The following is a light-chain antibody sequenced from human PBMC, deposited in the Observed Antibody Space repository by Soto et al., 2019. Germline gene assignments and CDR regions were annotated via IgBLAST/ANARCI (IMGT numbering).Light chain of an antibody. J-gene: IGLJ1*01. Sequence: QSALTQPPSASGSPGHSVTISCTGTSSDVGGYNYVSWYQQHAGKAPKLVIYEVSKRPSGVPDRFSGSKSGNTASLTVSGLQTEDEADYYCNSYAGSNLFYVFRTGTKVTVL. CDR2: EVS. CDR1: SSDVGGYNY. V-gene: IGLV2-8*01. CDR3: NSYAGSNLFYV.